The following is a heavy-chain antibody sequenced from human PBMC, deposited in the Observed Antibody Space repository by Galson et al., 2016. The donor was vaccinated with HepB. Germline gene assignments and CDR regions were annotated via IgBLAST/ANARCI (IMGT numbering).Heavy chain of an antibody. V-gene: IGHV3-30*18. Sequence: SLRLSCATSGFTFSAYGMHWVRQAPGKGLEWVAAISSYDGSKKDSADSVKGRFTISRDNSKNTLYLQMSSLRPEDTAVYYWAKAYYSDTRVYFYAPDYWGQGTLVTVSS. J-gene: IGHJ4*01. CDR3: AKAYYSDTRVYFYAPDY. D-gene: IGHD3-22*01. CDR2: ISSYDGSKK. CDR1: GFTFSAYG.